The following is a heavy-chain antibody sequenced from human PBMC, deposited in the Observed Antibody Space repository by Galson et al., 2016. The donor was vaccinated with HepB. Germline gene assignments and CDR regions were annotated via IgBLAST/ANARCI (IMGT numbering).Heavy chain of an antibody. D-gene: IGHD6-19*01. CDR1: GGSVSSSSYH. V-gene: IGHV4-61*01. CDR3: ARVIGVAVTGAGYWFDP. Sequence: LSLTCPVSGGSVSSSSYHWSWIRQPPGKGLEWIGYVYYSGSTKNNPSLKSRVAISVDTSKNQFSLKLTSVTAADTAVYYCARVIGVAVTGAGYWFDPWGQGTLVTVSS. CDR2: VYYSGST. J-gene: IGHJ5*02.